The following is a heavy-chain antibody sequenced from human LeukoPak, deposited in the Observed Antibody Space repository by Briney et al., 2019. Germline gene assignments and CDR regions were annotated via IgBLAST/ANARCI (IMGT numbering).Heavy chain of an antibody. CDR2: IYYSGSI. CDR3: ARGPPLLVGEQLVRYFDY. Sequence: TSETLSLTCTVSGGSISSYYWSWIRQPPGKGLEWIGYIYYSGSINYNPSLKSRVTMSVDTSKNKLSLKLSSVTAADTAVYYCARGPPLLVGEQLVRYFDYWGQGTLVTVSS. J-gene: IGHJ4*02. V-gene: IGHV4-59*01. CDR1: GGSISSYY. D-gene: IGHD6-13*01.